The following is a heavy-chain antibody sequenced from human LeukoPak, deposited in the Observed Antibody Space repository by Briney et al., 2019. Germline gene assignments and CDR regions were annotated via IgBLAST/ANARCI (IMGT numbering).Heavy chain of an antibody. V-gene: IGHV1-69*13. CDR2: IIPIFGTA. Sequence: SVKVSCKASGGTFSSYAISWVRQAPGQGLEWMGGIIPIFGTANYAQKFQGRVTITADESTSTAYMELSSLRSEDTAVYYCARVLNDPPTEYYFDYGGQGTLVTVSS. CDR3: ARVLNDPPTEYYFDY. J-gene: IGHJ4*02. D-gene: IGHD1-1*01. CDR1: GGTFSSYA.